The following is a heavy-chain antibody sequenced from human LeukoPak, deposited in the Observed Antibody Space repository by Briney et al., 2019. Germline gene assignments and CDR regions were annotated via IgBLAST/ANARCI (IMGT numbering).Heavy chain of an antibody. J-gene: IGHJ4*02. CDR1: GFTFSSYS. Sequence: PGGSLRLSCAASGFTFSSYSMNWVRQAPGKGLEWVSSISSSSSYIYYADSVKGRFTISRDNAKNSLYLQMNSLRAEDTAVYYCARDHHNYYDSSGYYPGNYWGQGTLVTVSS. V-gene: IGHV3-21*01. CDR2: ISSSSSYI. CDR3: ARDHHNYYDSSGYYPGNY. D-gene: IGHD3-22*01.